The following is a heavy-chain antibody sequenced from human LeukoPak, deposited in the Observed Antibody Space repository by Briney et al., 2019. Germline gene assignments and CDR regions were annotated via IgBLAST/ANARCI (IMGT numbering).Heavy chain of an antibody. D-gene: IGHD3-22*01. CDR1: GFSLTTHGVG. CDR2: IYLDGDK. Sequence: SAPTLVKPTQTLTLICSFSGFSLTTHGVGVACIRQPPGKAPEWLAIIYLDGDKRFSPSLKTRLTITKDTSKYQVVLTMTNMDPVDTATYYCARSPYYDSSFDSWGQGTLVTVSS. V-gene: IGHV2-5*02. J-gene: IGHJ4*02. CDR3: ARSPYYDSSFDS.